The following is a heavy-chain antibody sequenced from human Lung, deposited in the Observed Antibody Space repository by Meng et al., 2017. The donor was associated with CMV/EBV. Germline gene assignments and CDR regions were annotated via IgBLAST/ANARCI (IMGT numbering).Heavy chain of an antibody. D-gene: IGHD3-10*01. CDR3: LRSSGSSV. V-gene: IGHV4-4*02. Sequence: LGTPSETMSLTWGASCGSITNQDGQASGRQPPGNGLEWIGVIPNSNSSDKNPSLKSRVSMSIDKSKNLFSLKLTSVAAAFSARDQWLRSSGSSVWGQGTLVTVSS. J-gene: IGHJ1*01. CDR2: IPNSNSS. CDR1: CGSITNQDG.